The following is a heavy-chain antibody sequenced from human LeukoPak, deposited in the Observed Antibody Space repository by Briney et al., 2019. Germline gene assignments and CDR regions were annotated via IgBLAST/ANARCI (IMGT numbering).Heavy chain of an antibody. Sequence: PGGSLRLSCVASVFTFRNHWMHWVRQVPGKGVVWVARITSDGSDTSHADSVEGRFTISRDNAKDTLYLQMNSLRVEDTAVYYCARNNWGIDYWGQGTLVAVSS. V-gene: IGHV3-74*01. CDR2: ITSDGSDT. CDR1: VFTFRNHW. D-gene: IGHD7-27*01. J-gene: IGHJ4*02. CDR3: ARNNWGIDY.